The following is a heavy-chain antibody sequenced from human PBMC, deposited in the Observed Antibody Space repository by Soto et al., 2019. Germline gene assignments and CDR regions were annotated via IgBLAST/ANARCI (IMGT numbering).Heavy chain of an antibody. CDR3: ARDTYYYGSGSYSP. CDR2: ISSSSSYI. CDR1: GFTFSSYS. Sequence: GGSLRLSCASSGFTFSSYSMNWVRQAPGKGLEWVLSISSSSSYIYYADSVKGRFTISRDNAKNSLYLQMNSLRAEDTAVYYCARDTYYYGSGSYSPWGQGTLVTVSS. V-gene: IGHV3-21*01. D-gene: IGHD3-10*01. J-gene: IGHJ5*02.